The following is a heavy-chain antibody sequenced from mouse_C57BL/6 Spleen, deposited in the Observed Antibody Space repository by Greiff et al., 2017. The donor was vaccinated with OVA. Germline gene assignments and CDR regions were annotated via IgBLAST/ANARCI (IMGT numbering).Heavy chain of an antibody. V-gene: IGHV1-82*01. CDR1: GYAFSSSW. CDR2: IYPGDGDT. J-gene: IGHJ1*03. Sequence: FQESGPELVKPGASVKISCKASGYAFSSSWMNWVKQRPGKGLEWIGRIYPGDGDTNYNGKFKGKATLTADKSSSTAYMQLSSLTSEDSAVYFCARRLGYFDVWGTGTTVTVSS. D-gene: IGHD4-1*01. CDR3: ARRLGYFDV.